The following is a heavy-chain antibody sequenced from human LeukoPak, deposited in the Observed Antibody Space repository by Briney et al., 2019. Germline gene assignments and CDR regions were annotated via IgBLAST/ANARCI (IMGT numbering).Heavy chain of an antibody. J-gene: IGHJ6*03. D-gene: IGHD3-10*01. CDR3: ARSETYITAYYYYYMDV. V-gene: IGHV3-21*01. Sequence: GGSLRLSCAASGFTFSSSSMSWVRQAPGKGLEWVSSISSSSSYIYYADSLKGRFTISRDNAKNSLYLQMNSLRAEDTAVYYCARSETYITAYYYYYMDVWGKGTTVTVSS. CDR2: ISSSSSYI. CDR1: GFTFSSSS.